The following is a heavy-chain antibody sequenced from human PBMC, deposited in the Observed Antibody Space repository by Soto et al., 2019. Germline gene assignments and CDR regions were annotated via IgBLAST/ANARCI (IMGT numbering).Heavy chain of an antibody. D-gene: IGHD6-19*01. CDR3: AILGIAVAGPLFYY. CDR2: FDPEDGET. J-gene: IGHJ4*02. CDR1: GYTLTELS. V-gene: IGHV1-24*01. Sequence: ASVKVSCKVSGYTLTELSMHWVRQAPGKGLEWMGGFDPEDGETIYAQKFQGRVTTTEDTSTDTAYMELSSLRSEDTAVYYCAILGIAVAGPLFYYWGQGTLVTVSS.